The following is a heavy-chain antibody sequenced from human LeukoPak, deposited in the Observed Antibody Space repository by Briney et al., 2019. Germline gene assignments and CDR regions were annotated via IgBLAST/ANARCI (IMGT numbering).Heavy chain of an antibody. CDR3: VRDDETEGRALDY. V-gene: IGHV4-59*12. Sequence: SETLSLTCTVSGGSITSYYWSWIRQPPGKGLEWLGYIYYSGSTNYNPSLKGRITISVDTSKNQFSLQLNSVTPEDTAVYYCVRDDETEGRALDYWGQGTLVTVSS. J-gene: IGHJ4*02. CDR2: IYYSGST. CDR1: GGSITSYY. D-gene: IGHD3-10*01.